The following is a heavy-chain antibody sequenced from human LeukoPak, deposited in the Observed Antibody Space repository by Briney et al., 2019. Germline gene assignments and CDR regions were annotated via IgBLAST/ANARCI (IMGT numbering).Heavy chain of an antibody. CDR2: ISAYNGNT. V-gene: IGHV1-18*01. D-gene: IGHD6-19*01. CDR3: ARDREAVAGRRPPEGFDY. Sequence: ASVKVSCKASGYTFTSYGISWVRQAPGQGLEWMGWISAYNGNTNYVQKLQGRVTMTTDTSTSTAYMELRSLRSDDTAVYYCARDREAVAGRRPPEGFDYWGQGTLVTVSS. CDR1: GYTFTSYG. J-gene: IGHJ4*02.